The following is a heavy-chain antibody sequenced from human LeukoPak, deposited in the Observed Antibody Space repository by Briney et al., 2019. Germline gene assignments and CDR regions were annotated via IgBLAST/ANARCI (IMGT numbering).Heavy chain of an antibody. J-gene: IGHJ4*02. CDR3: ARRLDGYSYGYADY. CDR1: GFTFSSYS. Sequence: GESLRLSCAASGFTFSSYSMNWVRQPPGKGLEWVSSISSSSSYIYYADSVKGRFTISRDNAKNSLYLQMNSLRAEDTAVYYCARRLDGYSYGYADYWGQGTLVTVSS. D-gene: IGHD5-18*01. V-gene: IGHV3-21*01. CDR2: ISSSSSYI.